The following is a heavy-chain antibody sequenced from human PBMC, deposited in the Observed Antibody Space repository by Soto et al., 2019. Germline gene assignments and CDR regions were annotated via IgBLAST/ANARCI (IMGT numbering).Heavy chain of an antibody. CDR2: ISSSSSTI. Sequence: EVQLVESGGGLVQPGGSLRLSCAASGFTFSSYSMNWVRQAPGKGLEWVSYISSSSSTIYYADSVKGRFTISRDNAKNSLYLQMNSLRDEDTAVYYCAREGYCSGGSCYSSGASKYYYGMDVWGQGTTVTVSS. CDR1: GFTFSSYS. V-gene: IGHV3-48*02. CDR3: AREGYCSGGSCYSSGASKYYYGMDV. D-gene: IGHD2-15*01. J-gene: IGHJ6*02.